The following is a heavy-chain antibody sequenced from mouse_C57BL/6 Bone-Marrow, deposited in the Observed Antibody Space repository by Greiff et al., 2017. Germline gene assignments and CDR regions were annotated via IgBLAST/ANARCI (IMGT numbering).Heavy chain of an antibody. CDR2: INPSSGYT. CDR1: GYTFTSYT. Sequence: VQLQQSGAELARPGASVKMSCKASGYTFTSYTMHWVKQRPGQGLEWIGYINPSSGYTKYNQKFKDKATLTANKSSSTAYMQLSSLTSEDSAVYYCARRIYDGYCVWFAYWGQGTLVTVSA. CDR3: ARRIYDGYCVWFAY. V-gene: IGHV1-4*01. J-gene: IGHJ3*01. D-gene: IGHD2-3*01.